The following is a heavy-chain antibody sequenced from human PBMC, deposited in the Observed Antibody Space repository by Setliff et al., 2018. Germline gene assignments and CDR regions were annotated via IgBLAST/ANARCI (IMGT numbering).Heavy chain of an antibody. CDR2: INPNSGAT. CDR1: GYTFTSYG. Sequence: GASVKVSCKASGYTFTSYGISWVRQAPGQGLEWMGRINPNSGATNFAQKFQGRVTMTRDTSISTAYMDLSRLRSDDTAVYYCARDLYNSGSDYWGQGTLVTVSS. D-gene: IGHD6-25*01. J-gene: IGHJ4*02. V-gene: IGHV1-2*06. CDR3: ARDLYNSGSDY.